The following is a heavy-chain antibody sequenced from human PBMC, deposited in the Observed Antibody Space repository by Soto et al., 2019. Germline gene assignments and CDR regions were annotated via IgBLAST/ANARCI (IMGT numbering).Heavy chain of an antibody. J-gene: IGHJ4*02. Sequence: PSETLSLTCTVSGGSISSGGYYWSWIRQHPGKGLEWIGYIYYSGSTYYNPSLKSRVTISVDTSKNQFSLKLSSVTAADTAVYYCAREGAGVSDYWGQGTLRTVSS. D-gene: IGHD1-26*01. CDR1: GGSISSGGYY. CDR2: IYYSGST. CDR3: AREGAGVSDY. V-gene: IGHV4-31*03.